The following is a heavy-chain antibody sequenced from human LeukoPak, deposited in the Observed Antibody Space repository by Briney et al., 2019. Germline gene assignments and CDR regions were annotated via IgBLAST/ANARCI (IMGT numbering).Heavy chain of an antibody. CDR1: GGTFSSYA. J-gene: IGHJ4*02. D-gene: IGHD3-9*01. V-gene: IGHV1-69*04. CDR2: IIPILGIA. Sequence: SVKVSCKASGGTFSSYAISWVRQAPGQGLEWMGRIIPILGIANYAQKFQGRVTITADKSTSTAYMELSSLRSDDTAVYYCARALRHFDRLRTGGDYWGQGTLVTVSS. CDR3: ARALRHFDRLRTGGDY.